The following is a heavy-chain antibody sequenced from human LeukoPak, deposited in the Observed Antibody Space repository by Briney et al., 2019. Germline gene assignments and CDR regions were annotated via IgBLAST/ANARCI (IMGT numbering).Heavy chain of an antibody. CDR2: ISHSGYDI. J-gene: IGHJ4*02. Sequence: GGSLRLSCAASGFTFSSYSMNWVRQAPGKGLEWVSSISHSGYDIYYADSVKGRFTTFRENYKNSLYLQMESLRDGDTAVYYCAREGEGGWIDHWGQGTLVTVSS. V-gene: IGHV3-21*01. D-gene: IGHD1-26*01. CDR1: GFTFSSYS. CDR3: AREGEGGWIDH.